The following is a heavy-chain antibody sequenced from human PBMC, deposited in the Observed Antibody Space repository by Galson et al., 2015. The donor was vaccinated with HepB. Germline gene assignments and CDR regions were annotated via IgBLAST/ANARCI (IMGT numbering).Heavy chain of an antibody. CDR1: GYTFTSYC. CDR3: ARDYSAAGTFDY. J-gene: IGHJ4*02. V-gene: IGHV1-18*01. CDR2: ISAYNGNT. Sequence: SVKVSCKASGYTFTSYCISWVRQAPGQGLEWMGWISAYNGNTNYAQKLQGRVTMTTDTSTSTAYMELRSLRSDDTAVYYCARDYSAAGTFDYWGQGTLVTVSS. D-gene: IGHD6-19*01.